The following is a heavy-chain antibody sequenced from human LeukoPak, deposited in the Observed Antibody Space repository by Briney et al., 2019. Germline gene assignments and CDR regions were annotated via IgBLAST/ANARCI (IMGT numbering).Heavy chain of an antibody. CDR2: ISSSSSYM. CDR1: GFTFSSYN. Sequence: GGSLRLSCAASGFTFSSYNMNWVRQAPGKGLEWVSSISSSSSYMYYVDSVKGRFTISRDNAKNSLYLQMNSLRAEDTAVYYRARETTPYSSSWYNGRGWFDPWGQGTLVTVSS. CDR3: ARETTPYSSSWYNGRGWFDP. D-gene: IGHD6-13*01. J-gene: IGHJ5*02. V-gene: IGHV3-21*01.